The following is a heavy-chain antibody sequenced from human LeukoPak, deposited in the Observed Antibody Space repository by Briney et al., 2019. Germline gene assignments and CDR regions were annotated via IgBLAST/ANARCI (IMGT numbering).Heavy chain of an antibody. V-gene: IGHV1-2*02. CDR3: AAGREMTTIYY. CDR2: INANSGGT. Sequence: ASVKVSCKASGYTFTAYYMHWVRQAPGQGLDWMGLINANSGGTNYAQKFQGRVTMTRDTSISTAYMDLSSLRSDDTAVYYCAAGREMTTIYYWGQGTLVTVSS. D-gene: IGHD5-24*01. CDR1: GYTFTAYY. J-gene: IGHJ4*02.